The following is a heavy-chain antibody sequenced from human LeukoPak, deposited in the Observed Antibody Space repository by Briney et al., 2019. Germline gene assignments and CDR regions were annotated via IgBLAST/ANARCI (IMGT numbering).Heavy chain of an antibody. D-gene: IGHD2-2*01. CDR3: ARTNARKWFDP. CDR2: INHSGST. J-gene: IGHJ5*02. Sequence: SETLSLTCAVYGGSFSGYYWSWIRQPPGKGLEWIGEINHSGSTNYNPSLKSRVTISVDTSKNQFSLKLSSVTAADTAVYYCARTNARKWFDPWGQGTLVTVPS. V-gene: IGHV4-34*01. CDR1: GGSFSGYY.